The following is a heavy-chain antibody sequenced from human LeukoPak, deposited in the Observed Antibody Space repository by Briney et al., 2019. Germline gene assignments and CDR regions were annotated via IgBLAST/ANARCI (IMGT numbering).Heavy chain of an antibody. Sequence: SETLSLTCAVYGGSFSGYYWSWIRQPPGKGLEWIGEINHSGSTNYNPSLKSRVTISVDTSKNQFSLKLSSVTAADTAVYYCARTYYDYVWGSYPTYGAFDIWGQGTMVTVSS. J-gene: IGHJ3*02. CDR3: ARTYYDYVWGSYPTYGAFDI. V-gene: IGHV4-34*01. CDR1: GGSFSGYY. CDR2: INHSGST. D-gene: IGHD3-16*02.